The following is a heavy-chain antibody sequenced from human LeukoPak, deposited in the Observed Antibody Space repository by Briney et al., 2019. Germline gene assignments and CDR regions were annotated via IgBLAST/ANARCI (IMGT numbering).Heavy chain of an antibody. J-gene: IGHJ5*02. V-gene: IGHV1-8*03. D-gene: IGHD1-1*01. CDR3: AGEVTTGTTNWFDP. CDR2: MNPNSGNT. Sequence: ASVKVSCKASGYTFTSYDINWVRQVTGQGLEWMGWMNPNSGNTGYAQKFQGRVTITRNTSISTAYMELSSLRSEDTAVYYCAGEVTTGTTNWFDPWGQGTLVTVSS. CDR1: GYTFTSYD.